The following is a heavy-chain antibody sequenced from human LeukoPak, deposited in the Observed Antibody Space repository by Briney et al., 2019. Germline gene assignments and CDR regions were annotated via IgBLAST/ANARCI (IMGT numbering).Heavy chain of an antibody. D-gene: IGHD3-10*01. CDR2: FDPEDGET. CDR3: ATADYYDSGSPLP. Sequence: ASVKVSCKASGYTFTSYGISWVRQAPGQGLEWMGGFDPEDGETIYAQKFQGIFTMTEDTSTDTAYMELSSLTSEDTAVYYCATADYYDSGSPLPWGQGTLVTVSS. CDR1: GYTFTSYG. J-gene: IGHJ4*02. V-gene: IGHV1-24*01.